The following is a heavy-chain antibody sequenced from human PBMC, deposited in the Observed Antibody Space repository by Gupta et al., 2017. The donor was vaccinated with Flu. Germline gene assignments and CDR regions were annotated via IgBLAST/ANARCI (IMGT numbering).Heavy chain of an antibody. CDR1: GFTYRSYG. CDR2: RASEGSQK. D-gene: IGHD2-2*01. V-gene: IGHV3-30*18. Sequence: QLLLVEPGGGVVRFGTCLRLSCTASGFTYRSYGLHWSRPATGKGLGGVAERASEGSQKDYADSVRGPFTISRDKSKNTLSLEMNSLRVEETAVYDRAKDGTWTASCTYYCYYMDVWGKGTTVTVSS. J-gene: IGHJ6*03. CDR3: AKDGTWTASCTYYCYYMDV.